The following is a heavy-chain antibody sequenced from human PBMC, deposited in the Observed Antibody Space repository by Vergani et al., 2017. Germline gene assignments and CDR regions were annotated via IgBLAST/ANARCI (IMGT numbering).Heavy chain of an antibody. CDR1: GTSISGSSDY. Sequence: QLQLQESGPGLLKPSETLSLTCSVSGTSISGSSDYWGWIRQPPGKGLEWIGEINHSGSTNYNPSLKSRVTISVDTSKNQFSLKLSSVTAADTAVYYCARGGGSSTSWFDYWGQGTLVTVSS. CDR3: ARGGGSSTSWFDY. CDR2: INHSGST. V-gene: IGHV4-39*07. J-gene: IGHJ4*02. D-gene: IGHD2-2*01.